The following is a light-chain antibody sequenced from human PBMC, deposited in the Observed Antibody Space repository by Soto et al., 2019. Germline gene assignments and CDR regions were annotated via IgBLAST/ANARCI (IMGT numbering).Light chain of an antibody. J-gene: IGLJ3*02. V-gene: IGLV2-14*03. CDR2: DGS. CDR3: AAYTTSSTVV. CDR1: SADVGAFDY. Sequence: QSALTQPASVSGSPGQSITISCAGTSADVGAFDYVSWYQHHPGKVPKLMIFDGSDRPSGVSTRFSDAKSANMASLTISGLQPDDEADYYCAAYTTSSTVVFGGGTKLTVL.